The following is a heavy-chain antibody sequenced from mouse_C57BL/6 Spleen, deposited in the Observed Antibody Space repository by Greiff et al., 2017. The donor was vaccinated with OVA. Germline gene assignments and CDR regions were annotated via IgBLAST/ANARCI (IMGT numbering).Heavy chain of an antibody. D-gene: IGHD1-1*01. J-gene: IGHJ4*01. CDR2: IHPNSGST. Sequence: QVQLQQSGAELVKPGASVKLSCKASGYTFTSYWMHWVKQRPGQGLEWIGMIHPNSGSTNYNEKFKSKATLTVDKSSSTAYMQLSSLTSEDSAVYYCARPTVVATDYWGQGTSVTVSS. V-gene: IGHV1-64*01. CDR3: ARPTVVATDY. CDR1: GYTFTSYW.